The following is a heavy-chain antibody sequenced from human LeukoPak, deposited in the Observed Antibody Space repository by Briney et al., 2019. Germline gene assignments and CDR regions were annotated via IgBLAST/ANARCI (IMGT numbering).Heavy chain of an antibody. Sequence: SETLSLTCTVSGGSISSYYWSWIRQPPGKGLEWIGYIYYSGSTNYNPSLKSRVTMSVDTSKNQISLKLSSVTAADTAVYYCARAQYYDFWSGLPDAFDIWGQGTMVTVSS. D-gene: IGHD3-3*01. CDR2: IYYSGST. V-gene: IGHV4-59*12. CDR3: ARAQYYDFWSGLPDAFDI. CDR1: GGSISSYY. J-gene: IGHJ3*02.